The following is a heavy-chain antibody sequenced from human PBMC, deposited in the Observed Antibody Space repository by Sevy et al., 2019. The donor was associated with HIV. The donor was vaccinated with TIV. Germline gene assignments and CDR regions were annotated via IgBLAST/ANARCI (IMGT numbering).Heavy chain of an antibody. D-gene: IGHD6-13*01. J-gene: IGHJ5*02. Sequence: SETLSLTCTVSGGSVSSGSYYWSWIRQPPGKGLEWIGYIYYSGSTNYNPSLKSRVTISVDTSKNQFSLKLGSVTAAETAVYYCARDLRSSQFDPWGQGTLVTVSS. CDR2: IYYSGST. CDR1: GGSVSSGSYY. CDR3: ARDLRSSQFDP. V-gene: IGHV4-61*01.